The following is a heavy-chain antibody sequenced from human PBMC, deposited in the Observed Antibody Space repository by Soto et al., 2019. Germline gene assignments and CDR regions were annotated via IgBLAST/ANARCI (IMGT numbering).Heavy chain of an antibody. CDR1: GGTFSSYA. J-gene: IGHJ4*02. V-gene: IGHV1-69*13. CDR2: IIPIFGTA. Sequence: SVKVSCKASGGTFSSYAISWVRQAPGQGLEWMGGIIPIFGTANYAQKFQGRVTITADESTSTAYMELSSLRSEDTAVYYCARVRVQVNGSWYEIFDYWGQGSLVTVSS. D-gene: IGHD6-13*01. CDR3: ARVRVQVNGSWYEIFDY.